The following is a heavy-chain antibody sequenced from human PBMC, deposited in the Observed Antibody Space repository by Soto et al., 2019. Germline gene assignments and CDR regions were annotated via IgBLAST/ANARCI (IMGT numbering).Heavy chain of an antibody. D-gene: IGHD6-13*01. Sequence: PSETLSLTCGVSGGSLSGNFWTWVRQPPGKGLEWIGEIRHSGTTDYNPSLKSRVAISVDTPNKQFSLNLTSVTAADTAVYYCARVPYGAPAGTLDHWGLGTLVTVSS. J-gene: IGHJ4*02. CDR3: ARVPYGAPAGTLDH. CDR2: IRHSGTT. V-gene: IGHV4-34*01. CDR1: GGSLSGNF.